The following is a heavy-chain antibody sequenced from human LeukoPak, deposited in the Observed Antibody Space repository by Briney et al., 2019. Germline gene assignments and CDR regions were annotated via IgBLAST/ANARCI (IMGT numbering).Heavy chain of an antibody. Sequence: EASVKVSCKASGYTFTSYGISWVRQAPGQGLEWMGWISAYNGNTNYAQKLQGRVTMTTDTSTSTAYMELRSLRSDDTAVYYCARDGRTYYYGSGSYDGGWFDPWGQGTLVTVSS. V-gene: IGHV1-18*01. D-gene: IGHD3-10*01. CDR2: ISAYNGNT. J-gene: IGHJ5*02. CDR3: ARDGRTYYYGSGSYDGGWFDP. CDR1: GYTFTSYG.